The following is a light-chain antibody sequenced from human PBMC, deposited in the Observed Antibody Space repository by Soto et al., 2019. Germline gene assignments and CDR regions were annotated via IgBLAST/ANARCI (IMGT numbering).Light chain of an antibody. V-gene: IGKV1-5*01. CDR2: DAS. CDR1: QSISSW. CDR3: QQYNSYSWT. J-gene: IGKJ1*01. Sequence: IQLTKSKYSLSASVGDRVTITCRASQSISSWLAWYQQKPGKAPKLLIYDASSLESGVPSRFSGSGSGTEFTLTISSLQPDDFATYYCQQYNSYSWTFGQGTKV.